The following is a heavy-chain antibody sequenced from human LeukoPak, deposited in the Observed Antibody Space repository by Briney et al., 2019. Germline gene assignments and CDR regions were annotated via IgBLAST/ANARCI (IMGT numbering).Heavy chain of an antibody. CDR2: IYHQAGT. Sequence: SETLSLTCTVSGGYMENIYWHWIRQPPGKGLEWIGYIYHQAGTEYNPSLKNRVAISVDTSKNQFSLKLSSVTAADTAVYYCARENPKDYDFWSGYSPGAFDIWGQGTMVTVSS. D-gene: IGHD3-3*01. V-gene: IGHV4-59*01. J-gene: IGHJ3*02. CDR3: ARENPKDYDFWSGYSPGAFDI. CDR1: GGYMENIY.